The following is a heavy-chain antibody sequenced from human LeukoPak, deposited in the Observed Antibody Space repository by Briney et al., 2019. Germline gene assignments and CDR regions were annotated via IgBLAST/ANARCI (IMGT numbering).Heavy chain of an antibody. CDR3: ASIPGSSTGWYHFDN. CDR2: FFSTGRT. J-gene: IGHJ4*02. CDR1: GGSVSSSNHH. V-gene: IGHV4-39*01. D-gene: IGHD1-14*01. Sequence: SETLSLTCNVSGGSVSSSNHHWAWIRQSPGMGLEWVGTFFSTGRTSQNPDPSLKGRVTLSVATSRNQFSLQLRSLTAADTAIFYCASIPGSSTGWYHFDNWGQGTLVTVSS.